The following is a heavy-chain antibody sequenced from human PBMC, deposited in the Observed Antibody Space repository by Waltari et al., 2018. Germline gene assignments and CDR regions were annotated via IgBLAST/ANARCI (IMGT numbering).Heavy chain of an antibody. Sequence: QVQLQESGPGLVKPSATLSVTCTVSGGSVSRGTYYWSWIRQPPGRGLEWIGYLYYSGSTNYNPSLKSRGTISIDTSQNQFSLNLNSVTAADTAVYYCARGLGERYYLDHFDSWGQGTLVTVSS. V-gene: IGHV4-61*01. CDR3: ARGLGERYYLDHFDS. CDR2: LYYSGST. J-gene: IGHJ4*02. CDR1: GGSVSRGTYY. D-gene: IGHD1-26*01.